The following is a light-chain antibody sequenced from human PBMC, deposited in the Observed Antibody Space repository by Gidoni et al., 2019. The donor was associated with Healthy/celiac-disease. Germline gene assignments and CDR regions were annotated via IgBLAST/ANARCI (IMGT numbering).Light chain of an antibody. CDR2: EVS. J-gene: IGLJ3*02. V-gene: IGLV2-14*01. CDR1: SSDVGGYNY. Sequence: PASVSGSPGQSITISCTGTSSDVGGYNYVSWYQQHPGKAPKLMIYEVSNRPSGVPDRFSGSKSGNTASLTISGLQAEDEADYYCSSYTSSSTWVFGGGTKLTGL. CDR3: SSYTSSSTWV.